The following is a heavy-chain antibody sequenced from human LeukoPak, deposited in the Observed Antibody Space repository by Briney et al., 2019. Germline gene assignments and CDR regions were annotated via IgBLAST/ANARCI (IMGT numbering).Heavy chain of an antibody. CDR3: ARVFSAGGKSSGWYGRDY. CDR2: ISSSSSYI. CDR1: GFTFSNYI. Sequence: PGGSLRLSCAASGFTFSNYIINWVRQAPGKGLEWVSSISSSSSYIYYADSVKGRFTISRDNAKNSLYLQMNSLRAEDTAVYYCARVFSAGGKSSGWYGRDYWGQGTLVTVSS. V-gene: IGHV3-21*01. J-gene: IGHJ4*02. D-gene: IGHD6-19*01.